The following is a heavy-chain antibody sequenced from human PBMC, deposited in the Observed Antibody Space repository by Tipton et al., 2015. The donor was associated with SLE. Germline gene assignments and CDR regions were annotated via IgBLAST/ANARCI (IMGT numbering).Heavy chain of an antibody. CDR2: VYSSGSA. D-gene: IGHD5-24*01. V-gene: IGHV4-4*07. Sequence: TLSLTCSVSGASLTSYYWSWFRQSTGRGLEWIGRVYSSGSANYNPALISRVSMSVDISKNQFFLTLRSVTAADTAVYFCARGDVDWGQGTLVTVSS. CDR3: ARGDVD. CDR1: GASLTSYY. J-gene: IGHJ4*02.